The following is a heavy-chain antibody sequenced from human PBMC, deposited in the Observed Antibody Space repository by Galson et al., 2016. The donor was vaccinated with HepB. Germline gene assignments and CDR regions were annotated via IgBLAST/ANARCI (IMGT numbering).Heavy chain of an antibody. CDR3: ARQIYYDVPTGPPTYFDN. Sequence: SETLSLTCTVSSDSLTNSNYYWTWVRQPPGKGLEWIGSVYHTGSTYYNPSLRSRVSIYVDTSKQQFFLQLTSVTAADTAVYSFARQIYYDVPTGPPTYFDNWGQGTLVTVSS. CDR1: SDSLTNSNYY. V-gene: IGHV4-39*01. J-gene: IGHJ4*02. CDR2: VYHTGST. D-gene: IGHD3-9*01.